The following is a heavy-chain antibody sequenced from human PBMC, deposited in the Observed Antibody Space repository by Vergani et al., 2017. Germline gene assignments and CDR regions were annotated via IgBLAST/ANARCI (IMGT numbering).Heavy chain of an antibody. Sequence: EVQLLQSEGAVVQPGGSLRLSCVASGFTFSSHAMSWVRQGHGQGLEWVSSIKNTGDSTHYADSVKGRFTISRDNAKNSLYLQMNSLRAEDTALYYCARINYYGSSDYSLTRWHNWFDPWGQGTLITFSS. CDR1: GFTFSSHA. CDR3: ARINYYGSSDYSLTRWHNWFDP. V-gene: IGHV3-23*01. D-gene: IGHD3-22*01. J-gene: IGHJ5*02. CDR2: IKNTGDST.